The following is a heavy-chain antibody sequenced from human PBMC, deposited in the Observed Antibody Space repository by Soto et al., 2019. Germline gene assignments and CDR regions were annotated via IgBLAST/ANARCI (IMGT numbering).Heavy chain of an antibody. V-gene: IGHV5-10-1*01. CDR2: IDPSDSYT. CDR3: ARLGYNSGAHYYYGMDV. CDR1: GYSFTSYW. D-gene: IGHD6-19*01. Sequence: GESLKISCKGSGYSFTSYWINWVRQMHGQGLEWMGRIDPSDSYTNYSPSFQGHVTISADKSISTAYLQWSSLKASDTAMYYCARLGYNSGAHYYYGMDVWGQGTTVTVSS. J-gene: IGHJ6*02.